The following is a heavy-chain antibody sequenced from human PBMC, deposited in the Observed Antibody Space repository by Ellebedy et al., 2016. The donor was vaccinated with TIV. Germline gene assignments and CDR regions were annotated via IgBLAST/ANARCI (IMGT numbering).Heavy chain of an antibody. CDR1: SYTFTSYG. V-gene: IGHV1-18*04. CDR3: ARGPAQIGKNWAGDY. Sequence: ASVKVSXKASSYTFTSYGISWVRQAPGQGLEWMGWISAYNGNTNYAQKLQGRVTMTTDTSTSTAYMELRSLRSDDTAVYYCARGPAQIGKNWAGDYWGQGTLVTVSS. J-gene: IGHJ4*02. D-gene: IGHD1-14*01. CDR2: ISAYNGNT.